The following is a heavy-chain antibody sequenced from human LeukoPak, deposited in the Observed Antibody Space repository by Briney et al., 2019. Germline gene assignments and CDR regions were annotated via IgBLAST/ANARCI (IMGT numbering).Heavy chain of an antibody. CDR3: ARQFDY. CDR2: IYFSGTT. Sequence: KTSETLSLTCTVSGGSISSGDYYWSWIRQPAGKGLEWIGRIYFSGTTNYNPSLKSRVAISLDTSKNQFSLKLTSVSAADTAVYYCARQFDYWGQGTLVTVSS. J-gene: IGHJ4*02. CDR1: GGSISSGDYY. V-gene: IGHV4-61*02.